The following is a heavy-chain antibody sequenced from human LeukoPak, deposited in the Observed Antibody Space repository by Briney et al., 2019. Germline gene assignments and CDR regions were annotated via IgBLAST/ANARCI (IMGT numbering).Heavy chain of an antibody. D-gene: IGHD3-22*01. CDR3: ARDPPYYYDSSGGIGAFDI. V-gene: IGHV4-59*12. CDR1: GGSISSYY. Sequence: SETLSLTCTVSGGSISSYYWSWIRQPPGKGLEWIGYIYYSGSTNYNPSLKSRVTMSVDTSKNQFSLKLSSVTAADTAVYYCARDPPYYYDSSGGIGAFDIWGQGTMVTVSS. J-gene: IGHJ3*02. CDR2: IYYSGST.